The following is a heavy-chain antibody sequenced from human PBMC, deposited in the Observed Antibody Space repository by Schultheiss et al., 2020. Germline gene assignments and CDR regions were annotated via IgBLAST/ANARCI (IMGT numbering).Heavy chain of an antibody. CDR1: GFTFSNY. J-gene: IGHJ6*02. CDR3: ARDRIDLYGMDV. V-gene: IGHV3-30*03. Sequence: GGSLRLSCAASGFTFSNYMSWVRQAPGKGLEWVAVISYDGNNKHYADSVKGRFTVSRDNAQNSLFLQMNSLRAEDTAAYFCARDRIDLYGMDVWGQGTTVTVSS. D-gene: IGHD2-15*01. CDR2: ISYDGNNK.